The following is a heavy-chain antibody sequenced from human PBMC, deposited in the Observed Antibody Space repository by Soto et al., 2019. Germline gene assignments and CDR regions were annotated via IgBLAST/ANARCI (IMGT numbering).Heavy chain of an antibody. V-gene: IGHV1-3*01. CDR1: GYTFTSYA. D-gene: IGHD2-2*01. J-gene: IGHJ5*02. CDR3: ARDPPSSFANT. CDR2: INAGNGNT. Sequence: ASVKVSCKASGYTFTSYAMLWVRQAPGQRLEWMGWINAGNGNTKYSQKFQGRVTITRDTSASTAYMELSSLRSEDTAVYYCARDPPSSFANTWGQGLLVTLSS.